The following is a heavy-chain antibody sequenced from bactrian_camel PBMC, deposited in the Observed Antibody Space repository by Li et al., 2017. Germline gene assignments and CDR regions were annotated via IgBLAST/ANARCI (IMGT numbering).Heavy chain of an antibody. CDR2: IYGEGSKT. CDR1: GFTFSSYG. V-gene: IGHV3S6*01. J-gene: IGHJ7*01. D-gene: IGHD1*01. Sequence: VQLVESGGGLVQPGGSLRLSCAASGFTFSSYGMSWVRQAPGKGLEWVSSIYGEGSKTDYADSVKGRFTISRDNAQNTLYLRLNSLKTEDTAMYYCANGVGGYGMEYWGKGTQVTVS.